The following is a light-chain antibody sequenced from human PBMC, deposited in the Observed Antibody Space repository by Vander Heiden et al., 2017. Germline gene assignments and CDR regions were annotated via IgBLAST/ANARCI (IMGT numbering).Light chain of an antibody. CDR2: EVS. J-gene: IGLJ1*01. Sequence: QSALIQPASVSGSPGQSITISCTGTSSDIGSYNYVSWYQQHPGKVPKLLISEVSNRPSGVSYRFSGSKSGNTASLTISGLQAEDEADYYCSSYTTLSTRVFGSGTKVTVL. CDR1: SSDIGSYNY. V-gene: IGLV2-14*03. CDR3: SSYTTLSTRV.